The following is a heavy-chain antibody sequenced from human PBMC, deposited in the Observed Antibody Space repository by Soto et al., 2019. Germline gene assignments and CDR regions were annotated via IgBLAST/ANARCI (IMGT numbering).Heavy chain of an antibody. CDR1: GYTFNRYA. V-gene: IGHV1-3*04. J-gene: IGHJ4*02. CDR3: ARDIQDCSGGSCGYYFDY. D-gene: IGHD2-15*01. CDR2: ISTSSGDT. Sequence: QVHLVQSGAEVKKPGASVKVSCKASGYTFNRYAIHWVRQAPGQSLEGMGWISTSSGDTKYSEKLQGRATITRDASASTAYLELGSLSSEDTAVYYCARDIQDCSGGSCGYYFDYWGQGTLVTVSA.